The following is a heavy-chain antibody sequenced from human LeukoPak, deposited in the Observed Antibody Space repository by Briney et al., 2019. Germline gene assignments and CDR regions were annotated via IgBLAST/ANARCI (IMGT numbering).Heavy chain of an antibody. CDR1: GFTFSSYA. Sequence: QPGRSLRLSCAASGFTFSSYAMRWVRQAPGKGLEWVAVISYDGSNKYYADSVKGRFTISRDNSKNTLYLQMNSLRAEDTAVYYCMKWFGEFDFDYWGQGTLVTVSS. V-gene: IGHV3-30*04. J-gene: IGHJ4*02. CDR3: MKWFGEFDFDY. D-gene: IGHD3-10*01. CDR2: ISYDGSNK.